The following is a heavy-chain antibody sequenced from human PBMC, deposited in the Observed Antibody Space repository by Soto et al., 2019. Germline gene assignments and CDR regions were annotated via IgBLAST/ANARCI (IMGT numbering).Heavy chain of an antibody. Sequence: EGSLRLSCAASGFTLRSYWMSWVRQAPGKGLEWLATIKTDASEKKYVDSVKGRFTVSRDNAKNSLYLHMDSLRAEDTAVYYCARGLGYGSGSSVNHYFGCWGRVHLVTVCS. CDR1: GFTLRSYW. J-gene: IGHJ4*01. D-gene: IGHD3-10*01. CDR2: IKTDASEK. CDR3: ARGLGYGSGSSVNHYFGC. V-gene: IGHV3-7*01.